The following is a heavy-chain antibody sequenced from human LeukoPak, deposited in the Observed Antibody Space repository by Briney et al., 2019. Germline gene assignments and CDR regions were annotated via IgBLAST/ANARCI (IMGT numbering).Heavy chain of an antibody. V-gene: IGHV1-2*02. D-gene: IGHD5-12*01. Sequence: ASVKVSCKASGYTFTSYGINWVRQAPGQGLEWMGWINPNSGGTNYAQKFQGRVTMTRDTSISTAYMELSRLRSDDTAVYYCARSIVATIYFDYWGQGTLVTVSS. CDR3: ARSIVATIYFDY. CDR2: INPNSGGT. J-gene: IGHJ4*02. CDR1: GYTFTSYG.